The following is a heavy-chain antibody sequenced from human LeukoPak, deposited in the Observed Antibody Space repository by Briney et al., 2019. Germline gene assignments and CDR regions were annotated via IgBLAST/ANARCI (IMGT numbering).Heavy chain of an antibody. CDR2: IRYDGSNK. J-gene: IGHJ4*02. Sequence: GGSLRLSCAASGFTFSSYGMHWVRQAPGKGLEWVAFIRYDGSNKYYADSVKGRFTISRDNSKNTLYLQMNSLRVEDTAVYYCAKGPPDYGDYYFDYWGQGTLVTVSS. D-gene: IGHD4-17*01. V-gene: IGHV3-30*02. CDR1: GFTFSSYG. CDR3: AKGPPDYGDYYFDY.